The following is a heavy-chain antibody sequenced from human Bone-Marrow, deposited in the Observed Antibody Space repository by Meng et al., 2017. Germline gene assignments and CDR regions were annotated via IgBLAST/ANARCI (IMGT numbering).Heavy chain of an antibody. CDR3: ARAHKCQYYYDSSGYCLDAFDI. V-gene: IGHV4-4*02. Sequence: SETLSLTCAVSGGSISSSNWWSWVRQPPGKGLEWIGEIYHSGSTNYNPSLKSRVTISVDKSKNQFSLRLSSVTAADTAVYYCARAHKCQYYYDSSGYCLDAFDIWGQGTMVTVSS. D-gene: IGHD3-22*01. CDR1: GGSISSSNW. J-gene: IGHJ3*02. CDR2: IYHSGST.